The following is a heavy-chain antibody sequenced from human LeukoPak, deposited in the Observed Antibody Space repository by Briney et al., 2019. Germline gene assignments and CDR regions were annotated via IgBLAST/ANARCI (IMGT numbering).Heavy chain of an antibody. CDR1: GNTFTSYA. CDR3: ARNPRTTVTTLPGGY. CDR2: INAGKGNT. D-gene: IGHD4-17*01. Sequence: ASMMVSCKAAGNTFTSYAMHWVRQAPGHRLVWMEWINAGKGNTKYSQKFQGRVTITRDTSASTAYLELSSLRSEDTAVYYCARNPRTTVTTLPGGYWGQGTLVTVSS. V-gene: IGHV1-3*01. J-gene: IGHJ4*02.